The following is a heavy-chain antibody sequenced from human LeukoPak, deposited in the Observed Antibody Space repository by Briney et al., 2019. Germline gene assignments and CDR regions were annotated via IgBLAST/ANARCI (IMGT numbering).Heavy chain of an antibody. V-gene: IGHV3-23*01. J-gene: IGHJ4*02. Sequence: GGSLRLSCAGSGFTFSGYAMSWVRQAPGKGLEWVSAISGSGDSTFYADSVKGRFSVSRDNSENTLYLQMSSLRAEDTALYYCARGYDSSGYYTEFGYWGQGTLVTVSS. CDR3: ARGYDSSGYYTEFGY. D-gene: IGHD3-22*01. CDR2: ISGSGDST. CDR1: GFTFSGYA.